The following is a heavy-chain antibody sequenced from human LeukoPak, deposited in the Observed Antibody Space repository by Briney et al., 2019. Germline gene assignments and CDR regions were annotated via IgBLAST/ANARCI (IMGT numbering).Heavy chain of an antibody. D-gene: IGHD7-27*01. J-gene: IGHJ4*02. V-gene: IGHV1-2*02. CDR3: ARENWGSFDY. Sequence: ASVTVSCKASGYTFTGYYMHWVRQAPGQGLEWMGWINPNSGGTNYAQTFQGRVTMTRDTSISTAYMELSRLRSDDTAVYYCARENWGSFDYWGQGTLVTVSS. CDR2: INPNSGGT. CDR1: GYTFTGYY.